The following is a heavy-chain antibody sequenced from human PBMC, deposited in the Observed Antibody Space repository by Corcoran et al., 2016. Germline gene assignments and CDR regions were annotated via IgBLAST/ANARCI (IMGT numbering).Heavy chain of an antibody. CDR2: INHSGST. J-gene: IGHJ4*02. CDR3: ARIRHDYGGS. D-gene: IGHD4-17*01. V-gene: IGHV4-34*01. Sequence: QVQLQQWGAGLLKPSETLSLTCAVYGGSFSGYYWSWNRQPPGKGLEWIGEINHSGSTNYNPSLKSRVSISVDTSKNQFSLKLSSVTAADTAVYYCARIRHDYGGSWGQGTLVTVSS. CDR1: GGSFSGYY.